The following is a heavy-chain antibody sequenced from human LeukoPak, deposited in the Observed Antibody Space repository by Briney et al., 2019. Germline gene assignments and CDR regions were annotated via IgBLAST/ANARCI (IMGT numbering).Heavy chain of an antibody. Sequence: PGGSLRLSCAVSGFPFSNSWMYWVRQAPGKGLEGVANIKKDGSGISYVDSVKGRFIISRDNARNSLYLQMNSLRVEDTAAYFCAGGSCMEVWGKGTAVTVSS. CDR3: AGGSCMEV. J-gene: IGHJ6*04. CDR1: GFPFSNSW. CDR2: IKKDGSGI. D-gene: IGHD1-26*01. V-gene: IGHV3-7*03.